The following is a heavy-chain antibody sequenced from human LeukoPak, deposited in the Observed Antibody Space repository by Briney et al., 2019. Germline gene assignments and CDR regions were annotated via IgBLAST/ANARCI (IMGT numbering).Heavy chain of an antibody. Sequence: GASVKVSCKASGYTFTNYAVHWVRQAPGQRLEWMGWINAGNGNTEYSQNFQDRVTITRDTSATTAYMELSSLRSEDTAVYYCARGSYFYVSGSFMGSDYWGQGTLVTVSS. CDR3: ARGSYFYVSGSFMGSDY. J-gene: IGHJ4*02. CDR2: INAGNGNT. V-gene: IGHV1-3*01. CDR1: GYTFTNYA. D-gene: IGHD3-10*01.